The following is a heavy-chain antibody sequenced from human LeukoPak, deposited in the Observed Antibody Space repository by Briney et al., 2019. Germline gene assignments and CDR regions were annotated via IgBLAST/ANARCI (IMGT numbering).Heavy chain of an antibody. CDR2: IYTSGST. Sequence: PSETLSLTCTVSGVSISSYYWSWLRQPAGKGLEWIGRIYTSGSTDYNPSLKSRVTVSVDKSRNQFSLRLSSVTAADTAVYYCARDFVMAVWGKGTTVTVSS. V-gene: IGHV4-4*07. CDR3: ARDFVMAV. J-gene: IGHJ6*04. CDR1: GVSISSYY.